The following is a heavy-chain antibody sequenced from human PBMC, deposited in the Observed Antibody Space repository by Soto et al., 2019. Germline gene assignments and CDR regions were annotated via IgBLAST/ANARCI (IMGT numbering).Heavy chain of an antibody. CDR1: GFIFSDYS. V-gene: IGHV3-7*01. J-gene: IGHJ3*01. Sequence: GVSLRLSCAASGFIFSDYSMSWVRQSPGKGLEGVANIKQDGGEEDYVGSVKGRLTISRDNAKNSLYLQMNSLRAEDTAVYYCARVYYESRGPTKYRAFDFWGQGTMVTVSS. D-gene: IGHD3-22*01. CDR3: ARVYYESRGPTKYRAFDF. CDR2: IKQDGGEE.